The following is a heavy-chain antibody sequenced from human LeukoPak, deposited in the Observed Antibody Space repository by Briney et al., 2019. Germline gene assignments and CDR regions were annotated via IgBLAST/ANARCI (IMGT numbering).Heavy chain of an antibody. CDR1: GGSVSDYY. D-gene: IGHD7-27*01. CDR3: ASRKLGNDN. Sequence: RTSETLSLTCTISGGSVSDYYWSWIRQSPGKGLEWIGYIYYTGSTTYNPSLKSRVTISAVTSKNQFSLKLSSVTAADTAVYYCASRKLGNDNWGQGTPVTVSS. CDR2: IYYTGST. V-gene: IGHV4-59*02. J-gene: IGHJ4*02.